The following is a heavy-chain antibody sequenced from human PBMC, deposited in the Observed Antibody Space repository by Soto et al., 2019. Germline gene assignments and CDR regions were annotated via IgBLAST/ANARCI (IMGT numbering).Heavy chain of an antibody. CDR3: ARLHLDGISRNGVCYPSPRYGMDV. J-gene: IGHJ6*02. CDR2: IDPSDSYT. D-gene: IGHD2-8*01. V-gene: IGHV5-10-1*01. Sequence: GESLKIPRKGSGYSFTSYWICWVRQMHGKGLEWMGRIDPSDSYTTYSPSSQDNVTISADKSISTAYPQWSSLKASDTAMYYCARLHLDGISRNGVCYPSPRYGMDVWGQGTTVTVSS. CDR1: GYSFTSYW.